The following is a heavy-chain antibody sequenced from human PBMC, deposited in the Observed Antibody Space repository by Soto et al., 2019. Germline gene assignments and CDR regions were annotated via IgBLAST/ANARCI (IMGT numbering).Heavy chain of an antibody. CDR2: ISGSGGST. Sequence: PGGSLRLSCAASGFTFSSYAMSWVRQAPGKGLEWVSAISGSGGSTYYADSAKGRFTISRDNSKNTLYLQMNSLRAEDTAVYYCAKAPARLPYYGMDVWGQGTTVTV. V-gene: IGHV3-23*01. CDR3: AKAPARLPYYGMDV. CDR1: GFTFSSYA. J-gene: IGHJ6*02. D-gene: IGHD5-12*01.